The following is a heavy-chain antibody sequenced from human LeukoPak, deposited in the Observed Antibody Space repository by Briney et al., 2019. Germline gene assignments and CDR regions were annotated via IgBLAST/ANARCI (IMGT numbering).Heavy chain of an antibody. CDR3: ARVSDISVAAYFDY. CDR1: GFTFSSYE. J-gene: IGHJ4*02. CDR2: ISSSGSTT. Sequence: PGGSLRLSCAASGFTFSSYEMNWVRQAPGKGLEWVSYISSSGSTTYYADSVKGRFTISRDNAKNSLYLQMNSLRAEDTALYYCARVSDISVAAYFDYWGQGTLVTVSS. V-gene: IGHV3-48*03. D-gene: IGHD6-19*01.